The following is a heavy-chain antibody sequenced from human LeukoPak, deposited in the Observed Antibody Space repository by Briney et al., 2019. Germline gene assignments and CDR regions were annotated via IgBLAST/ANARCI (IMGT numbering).Heavy chain of an antibody. Sequence: GRSLRLSGAASGFTFDDYAMHWVRHAPRKGLEWVSGISWNSGSIGYADSVKGRFTISRDNAKNSLYLQMNSLRAEDTALYYCAKGSNYYYYYYMDVWGKGTTVTVSS. J-gene: IGHJ6*03. V-gene: IGHV3-9*01. CDR3: AKGSNYYYYYYMDV. CDR1: GFTFDDYA. CDR2: ISWNSGSI.